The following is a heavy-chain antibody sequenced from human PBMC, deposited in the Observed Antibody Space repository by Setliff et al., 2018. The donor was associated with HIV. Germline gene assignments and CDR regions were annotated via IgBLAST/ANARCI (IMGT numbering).Heavy chain of an antibody. Sequence: GSLRLSCAASGFTFSSFWMSWVRQAPGKGLEWVAVISYDGSNKYYADSVKGRFTISRDNSKNTLYLQMNSLRAEDTAIYYCAKENGIDSYFHYWGQGTLVTVSS. D-gene: IGHD1-26*01. CDR2: ISYDGSNK. V-gene: IGHV3-30*18. CDR3: AKENGIDSYFHY. CDR1: GFTFSSFW. J-gene: IGHJ4*02.